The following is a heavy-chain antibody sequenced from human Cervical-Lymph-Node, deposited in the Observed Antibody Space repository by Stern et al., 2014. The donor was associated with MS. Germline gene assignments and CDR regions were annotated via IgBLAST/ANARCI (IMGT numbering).Heavy chain of an antibody. CDR3: ARYRGTFYFDN. J-gene: IGHJ4*02. Sequence: VQLVESGAEVKRPGSSVRVSCKASGGTFSTYSISWVRQAPGQGLEWMGGIILIFGTVNYAQKCQGRLTMSADKSTSTVYLDLNSLRSEDTAMYYCARYRGTFYFDNWGQGTLVTVSS. CDR1: GGTFSTYS. V-gene: IGHV1-69*06. CDR2: IILIFGTV. D-gene: IGHD1-1*01.